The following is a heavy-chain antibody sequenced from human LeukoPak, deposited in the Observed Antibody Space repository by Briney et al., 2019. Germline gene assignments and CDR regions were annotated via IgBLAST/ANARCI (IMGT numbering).Heavy chain of an antibody. V-gene: IGHV4-59*01. Sequence: SETLSLTCTVSGASFNIYYWGWIRQPPGKGLEWIGYIYYSGSTNYNPSLKSRVTISVDTSKNQFSLKLRSVTAADTAVYYCARGGFSGGILRYFDLWGRGTLVTASS. CDR2: IYYSGST. D-gene: IGHD2-15*01. CDR3: ARGGFSGGILRYFDL. J-gene: IGHJ2*01. CDR1: GASFNIYY.